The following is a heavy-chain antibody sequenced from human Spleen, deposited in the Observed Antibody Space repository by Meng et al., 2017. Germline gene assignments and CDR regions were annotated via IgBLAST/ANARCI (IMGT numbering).Heavy chain of an antibody. D-gene: IGHD3-22*01. Sequence: GESLKISWAASGFYFNNAWMSWVRQAPGKGLEWVGRIKRRSDGGTTDYAAPVKGRFTISRDDSKNTLYLQMNSLKTEDTAVYYCITEYDSSGYSWTFDYWGQGTLVTVSS. V-gene: IGHV3-15*01. CDR2: IKRRSDGGTT. CDR1: GFYFNNAW. J-gene: IGHJ4*02. CDR3: ITEYDSSGYSWTFDY.